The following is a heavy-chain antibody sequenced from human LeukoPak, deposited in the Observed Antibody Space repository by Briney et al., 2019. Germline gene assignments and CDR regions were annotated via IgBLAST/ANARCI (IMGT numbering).Heavy chain of an antibody. Sequence: PGGSLRLSCAASGFTFSSYGMHWVRQAPGKGLEWVAVISYDGSNKYYADSVKGRFTISRDNSKNTLYLQMNSLRAEDTAVYYCAKDGRYCSGGSCYAEGYWGQGTLVTVSS. V-gene: IGHV3-30*18. J-gene: IGHJ4*02. CDR2: ISYDGSNK. D-gene: IGHD2-15*01. CDR1: GFTFSSYG. CDR3: AKDGRYCSGGSCYAEGY.